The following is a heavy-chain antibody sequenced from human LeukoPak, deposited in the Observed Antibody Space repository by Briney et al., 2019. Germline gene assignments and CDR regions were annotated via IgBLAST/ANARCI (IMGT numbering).Heavy chain of an antibody. J-gene: IGHJ4*02. D-gene: IGHD5-24*01. V-gene: IGHV3-23*01. CDR2: ISGGGGST. CDR3: AKSTYLRNGYSDY. Sequence: GGSLRLSCAASGFTFISYTMNWVRQAPGKGLEWVSAISGGGGSTYYADSVKGRFTISRDNSKNTLYLQMNSLRAEDTAVYYCAKSTYLRNGYSDYWGQGTLVTVSS. CDR1: GFTFISYT.